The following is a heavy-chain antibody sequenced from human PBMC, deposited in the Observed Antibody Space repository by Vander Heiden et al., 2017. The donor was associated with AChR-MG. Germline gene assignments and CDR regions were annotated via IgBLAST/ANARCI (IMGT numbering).Heavy chain of an antibody. D-gene: IGHD1-26*01. CDR2: IYPGDSDT. CDR3: ARREGAIIDY. J-gene: IGHJ4*02. V-gene: IGHV5-51*03. CDR1: GYSFPGYW. Sequence: EVQLVQSGAEVKKPGESLKISCQGSGYSFPGYWLRWVRQKAGKGLEWMGIIYPGDSDTTYSPSFQGQVTISVDTSISTAYLQWSSLQASDTAVYYCARREGAIIDYWGQGTLVIVSS.